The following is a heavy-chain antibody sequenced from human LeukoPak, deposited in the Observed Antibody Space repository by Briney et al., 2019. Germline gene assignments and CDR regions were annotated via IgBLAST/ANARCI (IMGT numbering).Heavy chain of an antibody. CDR3: AKADYDSSAHDY. CDR1: GFTFSSYA. D-gene: IGHD3-22*01. V-gene: IGHV3-23*01. CDR2: ITDSGDKT. Sequence: GGSLRLTCAASGFTFSSYAMSWVRQAPGKGLEWVSAITDSGDKTYYADSVKGRFTISRDNSKNTLYLQMNSLRAEDTAVYYCAKADYDSSAHDYWGQGTLVTVSS. J-gene: IGHJ4*02.